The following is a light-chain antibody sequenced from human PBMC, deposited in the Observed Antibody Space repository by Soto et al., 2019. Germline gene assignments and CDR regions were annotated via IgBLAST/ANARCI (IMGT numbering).Light chain of an antibody. CDR2: GAS. J-gene: IGKJ1*01. V-gene: IGKV3-20*01. Sequence: EIVLTQSPGTLSLPPGERATLSCRASQSVSSIYLAWYQQKPGQAPRLLIYGASNRATGIPDRFSGSGSGTDFTLTISRLEPEDFAVYYCQQYGSSGTFGQGTKVDIK. CDR3: QQYGSSGT. CDR1: QSVSSIY.